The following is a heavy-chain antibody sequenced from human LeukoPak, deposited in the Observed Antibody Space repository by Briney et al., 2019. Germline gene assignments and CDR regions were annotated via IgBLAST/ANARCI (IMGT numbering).Heavy chain of an antibody. D-gene: IGHD6-13*01. V-gene: IGHV4-61*01. CDR3: ARVATGYSSSWYGTKYYYCGMDV. J-gene: IGHJ6*02. CDR1: GGSVSSGSYY. Sequence: PSETLSLTCTVSGGSVSSGSYYWSWIRQPPGKGLEWIGYIYYSGSTNYNPSLKSRVTISVDKSKNQFSLKLSFVTAADTAMYYCARVATGYSSSWYGTKYYYCGMDVWGQGTTVTVSS. CDR2: IYYSGST.